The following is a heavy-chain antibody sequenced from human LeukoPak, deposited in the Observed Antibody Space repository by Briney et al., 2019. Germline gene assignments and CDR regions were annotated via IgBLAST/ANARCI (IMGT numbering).Heavy chain of an antibody. J-gene: IGHJ4*02. CDR2: ISGSGGST. V-gene: IGHV3-23*01. CDR1: GFTFSSYA. Sequence: GGSLRLSCAASGFTFSSYAMSWVRQAPGKGLEWVSAISGSGGSTYYADSVKGRFTISRDNSKNTLYLQMNSLRAEDTAVYYCAKDPIADYGDYVRPYDYWGQGTLVTVSS. CDR3: AKDPIADYGDYVRPYDY. D-gene: IGHD4-17*01.